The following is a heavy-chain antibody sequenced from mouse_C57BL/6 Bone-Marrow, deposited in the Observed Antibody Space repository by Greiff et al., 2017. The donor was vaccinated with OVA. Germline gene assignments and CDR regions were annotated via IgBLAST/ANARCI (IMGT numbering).Heavy chain of an antibody. CDR1: GYTFTSYW. CDR2: IYPGSGRT. Sequence: VQLQQPGAELVKPGASVKMSCKASGYTFTSYWITWVKQRPGQGLEWIGDIYPGSGRTNYNEKFKSKATLTEDTSSSTAYMQLSSLTSEDSAVYYCARSGITTVEGDFAMDYWGQGTSVTVSS. CDR3: ARSGITTVEGDFAMDY. V-gene: IGHV1-55*01. J-gene: IGHJ4*01. D-gene: IGHD1-1*01.